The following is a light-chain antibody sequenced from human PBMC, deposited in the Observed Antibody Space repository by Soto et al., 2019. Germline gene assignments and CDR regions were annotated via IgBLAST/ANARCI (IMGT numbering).Light chain of an antibody. J-gene: IGKJ1*01. V-gene: IGKV3-15*01. CDR2: GAC. CDR3: KQYNGWPW. Sequence: EIVMTQAPGTLSVSLGRTVTVSCRAIQNINRNLAWYHPKPGQGPRLLICGACARATGIPARLSGSGSETDFTRTINSLKSEDCAVSYCKQYNGWPWFGQGTKVDIK. CDR1: QNINRN.